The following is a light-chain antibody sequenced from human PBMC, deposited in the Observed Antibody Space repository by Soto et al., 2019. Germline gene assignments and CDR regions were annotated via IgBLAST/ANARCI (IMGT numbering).Light chain of an antibody. Sequence: LGVTVSPGTLSLSPGERSPLSYRPRESFTRRYLVWYQHKPGQAPGLHIYGASSRATGIPDRFSGSGSGTDFTITISRLAPEDFAVYYCQQYGRSPRTVVQGTKVAIK. V-gene: IGKV3-20*01. CDR3: QQYGRSPRT. J-gene: IGKJ1*01. CDR1: ESFTRRY. CDR2: GAS.